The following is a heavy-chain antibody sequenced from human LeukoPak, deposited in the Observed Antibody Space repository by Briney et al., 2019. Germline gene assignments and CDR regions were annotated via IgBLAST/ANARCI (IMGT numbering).Heavy chain of an antibody. V-gene: IGHV4-38-2*01. CDR1: SYSISSGYY. D-gene: IGHD3-16*02. J-gene: IGHJ4*02. CDR2: IYHSERS. Sequence: PSETLSLXCAVSSYSISSGYYWGWIRQPPGKGLEWVWSIYHSERSYYNPSLKSRVTISVNTSKNQCSLKLSSVTAADTAVYYCARKNYDYVWGSYRHGYFDYWGQGTLVTVSS. CDR3: ARKNYDYVWGSYRHGYFDY.